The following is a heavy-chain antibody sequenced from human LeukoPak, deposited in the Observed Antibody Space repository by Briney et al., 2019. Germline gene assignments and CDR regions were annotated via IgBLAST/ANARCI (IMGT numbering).Heavy chain of an antibody. D-gene: IGHD1-1*01. CDR3: ARDHRYGGLFDY. Sequence: GGSLRLSCAASGFTFRSYGMHWVRQAPGKGLEWVAYIQNDGSNEQYADSVKGRFSISRDSSKNILYLQMNSLRAEDTAVYYCARDHRYGGLFDYWGQGTLVTVSS. CDR1: GFTFRSYG. J-gene: IGHJ4*02. V-gene: IGHV3-30*02. CDR2: IQNDGSNE.